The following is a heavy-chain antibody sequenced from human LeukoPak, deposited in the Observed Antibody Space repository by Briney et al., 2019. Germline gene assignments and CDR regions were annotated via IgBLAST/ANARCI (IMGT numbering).Heavy chain of an antibody. J-gene: IGHJ6*02. Sequence: SEPLSLPRTVSGGPISSYYWSWIRQPPGKGLDWIGYVYYSGRTNYNPSLKSRVTISVDTSKNQFSLKLSSVTAADTAVYYCARTFSESYYYYGMDVWGQGTTVTVSS. CDR1: GGPISSYY. CDR3: ARTFSESYYYYGMDV. CDR2: VYYSGRT. D-gene: IGHD1-26*01. V-gene: IGHV4-59*01.